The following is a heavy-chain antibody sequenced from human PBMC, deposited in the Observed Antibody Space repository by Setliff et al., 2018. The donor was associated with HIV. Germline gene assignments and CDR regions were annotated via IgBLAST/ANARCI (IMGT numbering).Heavy chain of an antibody. CDR3: ARTRPPSGLASAYFFDS. CDR2: IDWDDDK. D-gene: IGHD6-25*01. J-gene: IGHJ4*02. V-gene: IGHV2-70*11. CDR1: GFSLNSVGMC. Sequence: SGPTLVNPTQTLTLTCTFSGFSLNSVGMCVSWIRQPPGKALEWLARIDWDDDKYYITSLKTRLTISKDTSKNQVVLTMTNMDPVDSGTYFCARTRPPSGLASAYFFDSWGQGTLVTVSS.